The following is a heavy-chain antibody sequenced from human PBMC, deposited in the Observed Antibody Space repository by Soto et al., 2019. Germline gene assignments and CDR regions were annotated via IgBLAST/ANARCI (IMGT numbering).Heavy chain of an antibody. CDR2: IYYSGST. CDR3: ARHSGGYTGAFDI. CDR1: GGSISIYY. J-gene: IGHJ3*02. Sequence: SDTLSLTCTVSGGSISIYYWSWIRQPPGKGLEWIGYIYYSGSTNYNPSLKSRVTISVDTSKNQFSLKLSSVTAADTAVYYCARHSGGYTGAFDIWGQGTMVTVSS. D-gene: IGHD6-19*01. V-gene: IGHV4-59*08.